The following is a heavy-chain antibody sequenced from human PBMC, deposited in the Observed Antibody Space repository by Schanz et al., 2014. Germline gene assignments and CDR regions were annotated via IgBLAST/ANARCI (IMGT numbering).Heavy chain of an antibody. CDR1: GFTFSGYA. CDR3: ARDGDFDY. V-gene: IGHV3-48*01. CDR2: ISSYSTI. J-gene: IGHJ4*02. Sequence: VQLVESGGGVVQPGRSLRLSCAASGFTFSGYAMSWVRQAPGKGPEWISYISSYSTIHYADSVKGRFTISRDNSKNTLFLQMSSLRAEDTAVYYCARDGDFDYWGQGTLVTVSS.